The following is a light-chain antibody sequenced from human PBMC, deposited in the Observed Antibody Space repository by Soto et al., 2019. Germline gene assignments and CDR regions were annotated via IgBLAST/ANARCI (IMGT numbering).Light chain of an antibody. CDR2: AAS. CDR1: QDISSH. Sequence: DIQLTQSPSFLSASVGDRVTITCRASQDISSHLAWYQQKPGKAPKLLIYAASTLQSGVPSGFGGSGSGTEFTLTITRLQHEDFATYCCQQVKTYPLTFGGGTKVEIK. J-gene: IGKJ4*01. CDR3: QQVKTYPLT. V-gene: IGKV1-9*01.